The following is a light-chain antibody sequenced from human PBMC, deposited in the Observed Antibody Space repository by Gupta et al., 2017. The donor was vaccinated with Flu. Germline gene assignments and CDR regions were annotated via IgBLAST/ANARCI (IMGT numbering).Light chain of an antibody. CDR1: QSVLYTSNNKNY. CDR2: WAS. CDR3: QQYYSTPYS. Sequence: DIVMPQSPDSLAVSLGERATINCKSSQSVLYTSNNKNYVVWYQQKAGQPPRLLIYWASTRESGVPDRFSGSGVGTDFTLTISSLQAEDVAVYYCQQYYSTPYSFGQGTKLEIK. V-gene: IGKV4-1*01. J-gene: IGKJ2*03.